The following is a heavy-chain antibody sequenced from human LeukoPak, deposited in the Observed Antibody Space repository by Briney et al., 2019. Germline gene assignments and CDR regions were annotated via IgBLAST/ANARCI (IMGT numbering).Heavy chain of an antibody. CDR2: INHSGST. Sequence: SETLSLTCAVYGGSFTGYYWRWIRQPPGKGLEWVGEINHSGSTKYNPSLKSRVTISVDTSTNQFFLRLTSVTAADTAVYYCACNAVRYSAYDREEDAFDIWGQGTTVTVSS. CDR3: ACNAVRYSAYDREEDAFDI. J-gene: IGHJ3*02. CDR1: GGSFTGYY. V-gene: IGHV4-34*01. D-gene: IGHD5-12*01.